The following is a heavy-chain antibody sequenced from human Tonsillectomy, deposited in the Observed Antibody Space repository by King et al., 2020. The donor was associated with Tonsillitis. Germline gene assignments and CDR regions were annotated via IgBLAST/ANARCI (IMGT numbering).Heavy chain of an antibody. CDR3: AGGGAEAGRIDYPYYMDV. CDR1: GFTFSSYG. CDR2: IGFDGSKK. Sequence: VQLVESGGGVVQPGRSLRLSCAASGFTFSSYGMHWVRQAPGKGLEWVAVIGFDGSKKYYADSVKGRFSISRDNFNNTLYMQMNSLRAEDTAVYYWAGGGAEAGRIDYPYYMDVWGKGTTVTVSS. D-gene: IGHD6-13*01. V-gene: IGHV3-33*08. J-gene: IGHJ6*03.